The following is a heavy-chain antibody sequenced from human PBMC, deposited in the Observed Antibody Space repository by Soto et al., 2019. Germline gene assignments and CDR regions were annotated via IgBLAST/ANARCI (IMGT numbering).Heavy chain of an antibody. CDR3: AESPDLKRPPGY. CDR2: IKSKTDGGTT. CDR1: EFTFTYAW. Sequence: EVQLVESGGDLVKPGGSLRLSCAASEFTFTYAWMSWVRQAPGKGLEWVGRIKSKTDGGTTDYAAPVKGRFTISRDESQNTLYLQMNSLKTEDTAVYYCAESPDLKRPPGYWGQGTLVSVSS. V-gene: IGHV3-15*01. J-gene: IGHJ4*02.